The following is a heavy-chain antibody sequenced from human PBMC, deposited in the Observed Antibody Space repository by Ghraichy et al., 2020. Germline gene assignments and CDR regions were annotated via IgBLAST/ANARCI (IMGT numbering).Heavy chain of an antibody. CDR3: AKGPLQAFDP. V-gene: IGHV3-23*01. CDR1: GFTFSSFA. J-gene: IGHJ5*02. CDR2: IGDGGLST. D-gene: IGHD5-24*01. Sequence: GGSLRLSCAASGFTFSSFAMSWVRQAPGKGLEWVSAIGDGGLSTYYADYVKGRFTISSDNSKNTLFLQMDSLRVEDTAVYFCAKGPLQAFDPWGQGTLVTVSS.